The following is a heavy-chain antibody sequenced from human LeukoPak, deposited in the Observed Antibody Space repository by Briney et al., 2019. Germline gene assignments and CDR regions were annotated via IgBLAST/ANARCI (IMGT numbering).Heavy chain of an antibody. J-gene: IGHJ6*02. CDR1: GGSISRSNW. Sequence: SETLSLTCAVSGGSISRSNWWSWVRQPPGKGLEWIGEIYHSGSTNYNPSLKSRVTISVDKSKNQFSLKLRSVTAADTAVYYCARDGGAYYYGSGSRPYGMDVWGQGTTVTVSS. CDR2: IYHSGST. CDR3: ARDGGAYYYGSGSRPYGMDV. D-gene: IGHD3-10*01. V-gene: IGHV4-4*02.